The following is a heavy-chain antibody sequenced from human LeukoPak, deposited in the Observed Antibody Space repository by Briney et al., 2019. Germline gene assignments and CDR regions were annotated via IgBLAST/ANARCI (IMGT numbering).Heavy chain of an antibody. CDR1: GYTFTSYD. Sequence: GASVKVSCKASGYTFTSYDINWVRQATGQGLEWMGWMNPNSGNTGYAQKFQGRVTITRNTSISTAYMELSSLRSEDTAVYYCAREHRGPGYDFWNGYSCLDSWGQGILVTVSS. V-gene: IGHV1-8*03. J-gene: IGHJ4*02. D-gene: IGHD3-3*01. CDR3: AREHRGPGYDFWNGYSCLDS. CDR2: MNPNSGNT.